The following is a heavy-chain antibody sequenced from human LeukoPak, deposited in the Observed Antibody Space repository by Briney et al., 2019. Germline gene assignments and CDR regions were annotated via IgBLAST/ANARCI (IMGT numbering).Heavy chain of an antibody. Sequence: TSETLSLTCAVYGGSFSGYYWIWIRQPPGKGLEWIGEINHSGSTNYNPSLKSRVTISVDTSKNQFSLKLSSVTAADTAVYYCARGMLRGRKAGYCSGGSCYSFADYWGQGTLVTVSS. D-gene: IGHD2-15*01. V-gene: IGHV4-34*01. J-gene: IGHJ4*02. CDR1: GGSFSGYY. CDR3: ARGMLRGRKAGYCSGGSCYSFADY. CDR2: INHSGST.